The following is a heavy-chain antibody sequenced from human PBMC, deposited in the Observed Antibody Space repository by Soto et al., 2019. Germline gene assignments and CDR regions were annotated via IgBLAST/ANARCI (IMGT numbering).Heavy chain of an antibody. Sequence: GGSLRLSCAASGFTFSSYGMHWVRQAPGKGLEWVAVISYDGSNKYYADSVKGRFTISRDNSKNTLYLQMNSLRAEDTAVYYCAKDMRAYCGGDCYFDYWGQGTLVTVSS. V-gene: IGHV3-30*18. CDR3: AKDMRAYCGGDCYFDY. CDR2: ISYDGSNK. CDR1: GFTFSSYG. J-gene: IGHJ4*02. D-gene: IGHD2-21*02.